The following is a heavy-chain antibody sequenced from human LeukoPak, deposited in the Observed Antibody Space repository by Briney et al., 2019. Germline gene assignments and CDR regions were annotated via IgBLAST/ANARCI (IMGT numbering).Heavy chain of an antibody. CDR1: GGSISSYY. J-gene: IGHJ4*02. CDR3: ARYQGIGGGYFDY. V-gene: IGHV4-59*08. Sequence: SETLSLTCTVSGGSISSYYWSWIRQPPGKGLEWIGYIYYSGSTNYNPSLKSRVTISVDTSKNQFSLKLSSVTAADTAVYYCARYQGIGGGYFDYWGQGTLVTVSS. CDR2: IYYSGST. D-gene: IGHD3-16*01.